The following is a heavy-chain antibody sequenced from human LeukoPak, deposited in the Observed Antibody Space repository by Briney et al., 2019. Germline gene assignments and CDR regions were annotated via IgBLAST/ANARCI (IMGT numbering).Heavy chain of an antibody. CDR1: GYTFTSYG. CDR3: ARGAPGIAVAGSWPHAFDI. CDR2: ISAYNGNT. V-gene: IGHV1-18*01. J-gene: IGHJ3*02. D-gene: IGHD6-19*01. Sequence: ASVKVSCKASGYTFTSYGISWVRQAPGQGLEWMGWISAYNGNTNYAQKLQGRVTMTTDTSTSTANMELRSLRSDDTAVYYCARGAPGIAVAGSWPHAFDIWGQGTMVTVSS.